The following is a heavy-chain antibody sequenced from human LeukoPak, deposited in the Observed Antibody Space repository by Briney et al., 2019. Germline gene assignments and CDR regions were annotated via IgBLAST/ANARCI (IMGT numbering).Heavy chain of an antibody. J-gene: IGHJ4*02. CDR2: INPNSGGT. V-gene: IGHV1-2*02. CDR3: ARDKEELLWFGELSGRRFFFDY. CDR1: GYTFTGYY. Sequence: ASVKVSCKASGYTFTGYYMHWVRQAPGQGLEWMGWINPNSGGTNYAQKFQGRVTMTRDTSISTAYMELSRLRSDDTAVYYCARDKEELLWFGELSGRRFFFDYWGQGTLVTVSS. D-gene: IGHD3-10*01.